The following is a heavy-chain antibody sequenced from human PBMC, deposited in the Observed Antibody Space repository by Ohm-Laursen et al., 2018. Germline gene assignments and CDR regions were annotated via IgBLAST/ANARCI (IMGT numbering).Heavy chain of an antibody. V-gene: IGHV4-59*07. Sequence: SDTLSLTCTVSGGSISSYYWSWIRQPPGKGLEWIGYIHYSGTTNYNSFLKSRVTISVDTSKNQFSLKLSSVTAADTAVYYCARGTRWFGSYYDYWGQGTLVTVSS. CDR2: IHYSGTT. D-gene: IGHD3-10*01. CDR1: GGSISSYY. J-gene: IGHJ4*02. CDR3: ARGTRWFGSYYDY.